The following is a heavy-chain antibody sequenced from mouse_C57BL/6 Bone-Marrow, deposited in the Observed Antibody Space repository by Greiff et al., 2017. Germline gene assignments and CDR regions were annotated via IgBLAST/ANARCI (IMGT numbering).Heavy chain of an antibody. D-gene: IGHD2-5*01. CDR1: GFNIKDYY. CDR2: IDPEDGDT. CDR3: TTPYSNYEAWFAY. J-gene: IGHJ3*01. V-gene: IGHV14-1*01. Sequence: EVQLQQSGAELVRPGASVKLSCTASGFNIKDYYMHWVKQRPEQGLEWIGRIDPEDGDTAYAPKFQGKATMTADTSSNTAYLQLSSLTSEDTAVYYCTTPYSNYEAWFAYGGQGTLVTVSA.